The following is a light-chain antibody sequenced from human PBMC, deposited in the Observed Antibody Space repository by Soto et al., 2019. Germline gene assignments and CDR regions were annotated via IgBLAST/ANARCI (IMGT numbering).Light chain of an antibody. CDR3: SSYTSSSTPVV. CDR1: SSDVGGYNY. CDR2: DVS. Sequence: QSALTQPASVSGSPGQSITISSTGTSSDVGGYNYVSWYQQHPGKAPKLMIYDVSNRPSGVSNRFSGSKSGNTASLTISGLQAEDEADYYCSSYTSSSTPVVFGTGTKLTVL. J-gene: IGLJ1*01. V-gene: IGLV2-14*01.